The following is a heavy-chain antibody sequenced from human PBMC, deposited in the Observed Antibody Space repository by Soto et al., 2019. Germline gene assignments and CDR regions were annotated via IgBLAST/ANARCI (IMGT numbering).Heavy chain of an antibody. J-gene: IGHJ6*02. D-gene: IGHD6-13*01. CDR3: ARDTIAAAVQGHYYGMDV. CDR1: VYSFTCYY. CDR2: INPNSGGT. V-gene: IGHV1-2*04. Sequence: XSVKVSCKASVYSFTCYYMHWVRQAPGQGLEWMGWINPNSGGTNYAQKFQGWVTMTRDTSISTAYMELSRLRSDDTAVYYCARDTIAAAVQGHYYGMDVSGQGTTVTVSS.